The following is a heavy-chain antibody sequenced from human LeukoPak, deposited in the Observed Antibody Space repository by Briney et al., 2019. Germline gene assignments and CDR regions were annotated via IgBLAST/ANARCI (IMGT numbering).Heavy chain of an antibody. V-gene: IGHV6-1*01. D-gene: IGHD1-26*01. Sequence: SQTLSLTFAISGDSVSSNSAAWNWIRQSPSRGLEWLGRTYYRSKWYDDYAVSVKSRITINPDTSKNQFSLQLNSVTPEDTAVYYCVRDLPLSGSQLGAFDIWGQGTMVTVSS. CDR3: VRDLPLSGSQLGAFDI. CDR2: TYYRSKWYD. CDR1: GDSVSSNSAA. J-gene: IGHJ3*02.